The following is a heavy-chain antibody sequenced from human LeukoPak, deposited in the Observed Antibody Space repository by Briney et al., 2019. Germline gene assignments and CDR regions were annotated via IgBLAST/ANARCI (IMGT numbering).Heavy chain of an antibody. CDR3: ARELLGAYDSSGYTFDY. J-gene: IGHJ4*02. V-gene: IGHV1-46*02. Sequence: ASVKVSCKASGYTFNRYYMHWVRQAPGQGLEWMGIIIPSSGSTSYAQKFQGRVTMTRDTSTSTVYMELSSLRSEDTAVYYCARELLGAYDSSGYTFDYWGQGTLVTASS. CDR2: IIPSSGST. D-gene: IGHD3-22*01. CDR1: GYTFNRYY.